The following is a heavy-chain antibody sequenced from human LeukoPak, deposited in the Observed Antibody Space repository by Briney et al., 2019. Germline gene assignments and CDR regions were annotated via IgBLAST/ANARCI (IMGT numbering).Heavy chain of an antibody. Sequence: PSETLSLTCTVSGGSINNYYWSWIGQPPGKGLEWIGYIYYSGSTNYNPSLKSRVTISVDTSKNQFSLQLSSVTAADTAVYYCARRYYYHSSGLSDAFDIWGQGTMVTVSS. CDR2: IYYSGST. V-gene: IGHV4-59*08. D-gene: IGHD3-22*01. CDR3: ARRYYYHSSGLSDAFDI. CDR1: GGSINNYY. J-gene: IGHJ3*02.